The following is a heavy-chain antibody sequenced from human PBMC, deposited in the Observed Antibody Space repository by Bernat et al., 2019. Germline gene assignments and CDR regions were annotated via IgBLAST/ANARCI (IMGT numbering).Heavy chain of an antibody. J-gene: IGHJ4*02. D-gene: IGHD6-13*01. CDR3: GKGSAAARAYYFDG. CDR2: ITDSGGYT. Sequence: EVQVLESGGGLVQPGGSLRLSCAASGFTFSNYSMSWVRQAPGKGLEWVSAITDSGGYTYNADSVKGRFTISRDNSKQTLYLQMNSLRAEDTAIYHCGKGSAAARAYYFDGWGKGTLVTVSA. CDR1: GFTFSNYS. V-gene: IGHV3-23*01.